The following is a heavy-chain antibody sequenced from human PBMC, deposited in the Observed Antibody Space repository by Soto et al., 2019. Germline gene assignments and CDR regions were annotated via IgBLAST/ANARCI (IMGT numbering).Heavy chain of an antibody. CDR1: GFTFSSHA. V-gene: IGHV3-23*01. J-gene: IGHJ4*02. CDR3: AQAIVGPWGPFF. Sequence: GSLRLSCAASGFTFSSHAMSWVRQAPGQGLEWVSSISGSDSTTYYAKSVKGRFSISRDNSMNTLYLQMNSLTVEDTAVYYCAQAIVGPWGPFFWGQGTLVTVSS. CDR2: ISGSDSTT. D-gene: IGHD1-26*01.